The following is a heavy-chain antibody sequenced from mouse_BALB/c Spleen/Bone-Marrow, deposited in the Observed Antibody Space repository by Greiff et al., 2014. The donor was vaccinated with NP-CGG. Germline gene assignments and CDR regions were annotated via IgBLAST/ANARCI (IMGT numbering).Heavy chain of an antibody. D-gene: IGHD2-10*02. Sequence: QVQLKESGPGLVAPSQSLSITCTVSGFSLSRYSVHWVRQPPGKGLEWLEMIWGGGSTDYNSALKSRLSISKDNSKSQVFLKMNSLQTDDTAMYYCARLYGNYGGYFDYWGQGTTLTVSS. CDR3: ARLYGNYGGYFDY. J-gene: IGHJ2*01. V-gene: IGHV2-6-4*01. CDR1: GFSLSRYS. CDR2: IWGGGST.